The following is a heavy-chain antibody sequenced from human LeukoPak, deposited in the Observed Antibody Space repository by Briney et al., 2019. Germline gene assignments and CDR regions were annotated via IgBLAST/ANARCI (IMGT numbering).Heavy chain of an antibody. D-gene: IGHD3-9*01. Sequence: TGGSLRLSCAASGFTFSSYAMHWVRQAPGKGLEWVAVISYDGSNKYYADSVKGRFTISRDNSKNTLYLQMNSLRAEDTAVYYCAGYDILTGYSPFDYWGQGTLVTVSS. CDR2: ISYDGSNK. CDR1: GFTFSSYA. V-gene: IGHV3-30*04. J-gene: IGHJ4*02. CDR3: AGYDILTGYSPFDY.